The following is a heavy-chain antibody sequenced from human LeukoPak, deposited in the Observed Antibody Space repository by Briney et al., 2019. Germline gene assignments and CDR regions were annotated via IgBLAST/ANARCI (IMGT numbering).Heavy chain of an antibody. CDR1: GFTFSSYA. V-gene: IGHV3-23*01. CDR3: AKSRGLLWFGELSNYYYMDV. D-gene: IGHD3-10*01. J-gene: IGHJ6*03. CDR2: ISGSGGST. Sequence: PGGSLRLSCAASGFTFSSYAMSWVRQAPGKGLEWVSAISGSGGSTYYADSVKGRFTISRDNSKNTLYLQMNSLRAEDTAVYYCAKSRGLLWFGELSNYYYMDVWGKGTTVTVSS.